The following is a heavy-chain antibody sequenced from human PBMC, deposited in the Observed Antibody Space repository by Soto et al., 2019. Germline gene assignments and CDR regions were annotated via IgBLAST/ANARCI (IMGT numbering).Heavy chain of an antibody. CDR3: ARDRYDFWSGYYAGHYGMDV. CDR2: ISSSGSTI. CDR1: GFTFSSYE. J-gene: IGHJ6*02. V-gene: IGHV3-48*03. D-gene: IGHD3-3*01. Sequence: EVQLVESGGGLVQPGGSLRLSCAASGFTFSSYEMNWVRQAPGKGLEWVSDISSSGSTIYYADSVKGRFTISRDNAKNSLYLQMNSLRAEDTAVYYCARDRYDFWSGYYAGHYGMDVWGQGTTVTVSS.